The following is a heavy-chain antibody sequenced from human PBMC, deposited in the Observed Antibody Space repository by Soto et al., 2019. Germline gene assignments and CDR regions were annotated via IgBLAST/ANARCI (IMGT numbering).Heavy chain of an antibody. CDR1: GGSISSSSYY. D-gene: IGHD3-9*01. J-gene: IGHJ3*02. V-gene: IGHV4-39*01. CDR3: ARHGDNGFDWLSVLRAFDI. Sequence: PSETLSLTCTVSGGSISSSSYYWGWIRQPPGKGLEWIGSIYYSGSTCYNPSLKSRVTISVDTSKNQFSLKLSSVTAADTAVYYCARHGDNGFDWLSVLRAFDIWGQGTMVTVSS. CDR2: IYYSGST.